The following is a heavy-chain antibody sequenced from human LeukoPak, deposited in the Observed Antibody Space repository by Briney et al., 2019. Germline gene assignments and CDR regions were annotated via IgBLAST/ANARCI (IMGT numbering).Heavy chain of an antibody. V-gene: IGHV3-11*01. J-gene: IGHJ4*02. CDR3: AIGDSSSWYYFDY. CDR2: ISSSGSTI. D-gene: IGHD6-13*01. CDR1: GFTFSDYY. Sequence: SGGSLRLSCAASGFTFSDYYMSWIRQAPGKGLVWVSYISSSGSTIYYAASVKGSFTIYRENATNSLYLQMNSLRAEDTAVYYCAIGDSSSWYYFDYWGQGTLVTVSS.